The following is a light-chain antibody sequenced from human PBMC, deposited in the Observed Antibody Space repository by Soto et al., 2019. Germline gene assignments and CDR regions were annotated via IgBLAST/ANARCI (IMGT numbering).Light chain of an antibody. CDR2: EGS. CDR3: CSYAGSVV. CDR1: SSDVGSYNL. J-gene: IGLJ2*01. V-gene: IGLV2-23*01. Sequence: QSALTQPASVSGSPGQSITISCTGTSSDVGSYNLGSWYQQHPGKAPKLMIYEGSKRPSGVSNRFSGSKSGNTASLTISGIQAEDEADYYCCSYAGSVVFGGGTKLTVL.